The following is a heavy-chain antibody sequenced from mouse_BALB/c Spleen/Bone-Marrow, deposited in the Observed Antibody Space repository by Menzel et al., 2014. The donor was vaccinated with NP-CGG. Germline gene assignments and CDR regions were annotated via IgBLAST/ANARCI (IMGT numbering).Heavy chain of an antibody. J-gene: IGHJ4*01. CDR2: IWAGGST. CDR3: ARDGYYVSYYYAKDY. V-gene: IGHV2-9*02. D-gene: IGHD2-3*01. CDR1: GFSLTSYG. Sequence: QVQLQQSGPGLVAPSQSLSITCTVSGFSLTSYGVHWVRQPPGKGLEWLGVIWAGGSTNYNSALMSRLSISKDNSKSQVFLKMNSLQTDDTAIYYCARDGYYVSYYYAKDYWGQGTSVTVSS.